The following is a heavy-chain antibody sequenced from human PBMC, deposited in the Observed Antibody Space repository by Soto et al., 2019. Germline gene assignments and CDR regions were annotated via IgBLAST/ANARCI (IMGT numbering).Heavy chain of an antibody. CDR1: GGSINNYY. Sequence: VQLQESSPGLVKPSETLSLTCTVSGGSINNYYWSWMRQPPGKGVEWIGYIYHSGSTNYNPSLKSRVTISLDASKNQSSLRLSSLTAADTVVYYCARAVPILQRDWFDPWGQGTLVTVSS. CDR2: IYHSGST. V-gene: IGHV4-59*01. J-gene: IGHJ5*02. CDR3: ARAVPILQRDWFDP. D-gene: IGHD4-4*01.